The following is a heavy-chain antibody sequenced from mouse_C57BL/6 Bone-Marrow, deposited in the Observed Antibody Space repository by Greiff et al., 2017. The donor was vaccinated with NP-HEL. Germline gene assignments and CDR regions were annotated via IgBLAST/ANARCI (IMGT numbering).Heavy chain of an antibody. J-gene: IGHJ1*03. CDR1: GFSLTSYG. CDR3: ARRLLQHFDV. D-gene: IGHD2-3*01. CDR2: IWSGRST. Sequence: VQLQQSGPGLVQPSQSLSITCTVSGFSLTSYGVHWVRQSPGKGLEWLGVIWSGRSTDYNAAFISRLSISKDNSKSQVFFKMNSLQADDTAIYYCARRLLQHFDVWGTGTTVTVSS. V-gene: IGHV2-2*01.